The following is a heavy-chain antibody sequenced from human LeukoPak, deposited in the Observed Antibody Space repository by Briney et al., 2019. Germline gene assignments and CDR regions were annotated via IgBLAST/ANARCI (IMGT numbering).Heavy chain of an antibody. Sequence: SETLCLTCTVSGGSISSYYWSWIRQPPGKGLEWIGYISYSGSTNYNPSLKSRVTISVDTSKNQFSLTLSSVTAADTAVYYCARHGSGIYYNGYFDYWGQGTLVTVSS. D-gene: IGHD3-10*01. J-gene: IGHJ4*02. CDR2: ISYSGST. CDR1: GGSISSYY. V-gene: IGHV4-59*08. CDR3: ARHGSGIYYNGYFDY.